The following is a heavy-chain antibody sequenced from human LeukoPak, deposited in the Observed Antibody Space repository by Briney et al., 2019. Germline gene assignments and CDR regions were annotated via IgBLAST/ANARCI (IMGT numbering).Heavy chain of an antibody. Sequence: GGSLRLSCAASGFTFSSYSMNWVRQAPGKGLEWVSSISSSSSYIYYADSVKGRFTISRDNAKNSLYLQMNSLRAEDTAVYYCAREEHSGSYYNCYYMDVWGKGTTVTVSS. CDR2: ISSSSSYI. D-gene: IGHD1-26*01. CDR3: AREEHSGSYYNCYYMDV. CDR1: GFTFSSYS. V-gene: IGHV3-21*01. J-gene: IGHJ6*03.